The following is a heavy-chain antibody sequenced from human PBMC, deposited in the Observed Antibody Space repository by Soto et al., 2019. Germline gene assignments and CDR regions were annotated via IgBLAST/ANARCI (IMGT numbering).Heavy chain of an antibody. D-gene: IGHD2-15*01. CDR3: ARGSYGCSGGSCYPN. V-gene: IGHV3-53*04. J-gene: IGHJ4*02. CDR2: IYSGGST. CDR1: GFTVSSNY. Sequence: EVQLVESGGGLVQPGGSLRLSCAASGFTVSSNYMSWVRQAPGKGLEWVSVIYSGGSTYYADSVKGRFTMSRHNSKNTLYLQMNSLRDEDTAVYYCARGSYGCSGGSCYPNWGQGSLVTVSS.